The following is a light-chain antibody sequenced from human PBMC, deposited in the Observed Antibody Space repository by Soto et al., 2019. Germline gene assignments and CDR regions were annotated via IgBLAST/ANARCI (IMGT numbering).Light chain of an antibody. J-gene: IGLJ2*01. CDR2: GNS. Sequence: QSVLTQPPSVSGAPGQRVTISCTGSSSNIGAGYDVHWYQQLPGTAPKLLIYGNSNRPSGVLDRFSGSKSGTSTSLAITGLQAEYEADYYCQSYDSSGSGYVVFGGGTKLTVL. CDR1: SSNIGAGYD. CDR3: QSYDSSGSGYVV. V-gene: IGLV1-40*01.